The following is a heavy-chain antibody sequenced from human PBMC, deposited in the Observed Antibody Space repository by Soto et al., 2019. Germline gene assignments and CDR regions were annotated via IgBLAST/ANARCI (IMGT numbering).Heavy chain of an antibody. CDR2: IYFRGNV. CDR3: ARLEGLATISYYFDF. V-gene: IGHV4-39*01. J-gene: IGHJ4*02. D-gene: IGHD3-9*01. Sequence: ASETLSLTCSVSDDSINSDKYYWGWIRQPPGKSLERIGSIYFRGNVYYNPSLQTRVTISLDKSMSQFSLKLISVTAADSAVYFCARLEGLATISYYFDFWGPGALVTVSS. CDR1: DDSINSDKYY.